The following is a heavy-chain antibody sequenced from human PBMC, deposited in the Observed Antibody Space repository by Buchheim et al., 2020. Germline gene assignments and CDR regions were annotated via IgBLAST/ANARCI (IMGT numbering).Heavy chain of an antibody. J-gene: IGHJ6*02. V-gene: IGHV3-43D*03. CDR2: ISWDGGST. Sequence: EVQLVESGGVVVQPGGSLRLSCAASGFTFDDYAMHWVRQAPGKGLEWVSLISWDGGSTYYADSVKGRFTISRDNSKNSLYLPMNSLRAEDTALYYCAKDSRPHCSGGSCYPIYYYYYGMDVWGQGTT. D-gene: IGHD2-15*01. CDR1: GFTFDDYA. CDR3: AKDSRPHCSGGSCYPIYYYYYGMDV.